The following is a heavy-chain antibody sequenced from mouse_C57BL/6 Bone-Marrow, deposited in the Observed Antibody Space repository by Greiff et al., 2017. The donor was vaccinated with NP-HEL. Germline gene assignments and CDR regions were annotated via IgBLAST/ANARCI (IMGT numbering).Heavy chain of an antibody. V-gene: IGHV2-9*01. J-gene: IGHJ3*01. CDR2: IWGGGST. CDR1: GFSLTSYG. D-gene: IGHD2-5*01. CDR3: AAAYYSNYVWFAY. Sequence: QVQLMQSGPGLVAPSQSLSITCTVSGFSLTSYGVAWVRQPPGKGLEWLGVIWGGGSTNYNSAPMSRLSISKDNSKSQVFLKMNSLQTDDTAMYYCAAAYYSNYVWFAYWGQGTLVTVSA.